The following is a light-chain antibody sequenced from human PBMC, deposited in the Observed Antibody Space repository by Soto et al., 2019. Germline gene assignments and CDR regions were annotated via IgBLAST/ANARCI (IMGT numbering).Light chain of an antibody. Sequence: QSALTQPASVAGSPGQSITISCTGPGGAVSAFHFVSWYQQHPGKAPRVIIYEVSNRPSGVSSRFSGSKSGNTASLVISGLQSDDEADYYCASYTSTSKYPFGTGTKVTVL. V-gene: IGLV2-14*01. CDR2: EVS. J-gene: IGLJ1*01. CDR1: GGAVSAFHF. CDR3: ASYTSTSKYP.